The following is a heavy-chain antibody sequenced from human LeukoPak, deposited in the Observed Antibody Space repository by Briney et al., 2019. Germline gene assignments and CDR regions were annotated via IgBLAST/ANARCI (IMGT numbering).Heavy chain of an antibody. Sequence: GGSLRLSCAASGFTFSSYAMSWVRQAPGKGLEWVSAISGSGGSTYYADSVKGRFTISRDNSKNTLYLQMNSLRAEDTAVYYCAKATSFMVRGALFDYWGQGTLVTVSS. CDR3: AKATSFMVRGALFDY. CDR1: GFTFSSYA. J-gene: IGHJ4*02. CDR2: ISGSGGST. D-gene: IGHD3-10*01. V-gene: IGHV3-23*01.